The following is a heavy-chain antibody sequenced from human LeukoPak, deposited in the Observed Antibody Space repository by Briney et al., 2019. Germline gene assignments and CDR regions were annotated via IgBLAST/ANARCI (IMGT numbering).Heavy chain of an antibody. CDR3: ARVYYGSGSHCCHMDV. Sequence: SETLSLTCAVYVGSFSGYYWSWIRQPPGKGLEWIGEINHSGSTNYNSSLKSRVTISVDTSKNQFSLKLSSVTAADTAVYYCARVYYGSGSHCCHMDVWGKGTTITVS. J-gene: IGHJ6*03. D-gene: IGHD3-10*01. CDR1: VGSFSGYY. CDR2: INHSGST. V-gene: IGHV4-34*01.